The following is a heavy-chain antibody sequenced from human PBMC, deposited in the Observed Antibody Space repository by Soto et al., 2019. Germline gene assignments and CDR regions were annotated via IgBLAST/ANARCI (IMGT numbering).Heavy chain of an antibody. CDR3: ARHGTRGYYGSVSYHRNCFDL. CDR2: IYPGDSDT. J-gene: IGHJ5*02. D-gene: IGHD3-10*01. CDR1: GYSFTSYW. Sequence: GESLKISCKGSGYSFTSYWIGWVLQMPGKGLEWMGIIYPGDSDTRYSPSFQGQVTISADKSISTAYLQWSSLKASDTAMYYCARHGTRGYYGSVSYHRNCFDLWGQGTLVTVSS. V-gene: IGHV5-51*01.